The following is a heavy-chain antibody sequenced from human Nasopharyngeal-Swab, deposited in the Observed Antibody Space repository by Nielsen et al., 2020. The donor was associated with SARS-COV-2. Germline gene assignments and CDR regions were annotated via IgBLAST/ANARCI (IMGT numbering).Heavy chain of an antibody. CDR2: ISYDGSNK. Sequence: GESLKISCAASGFTFSRYTMHWVRQAPGKGLEWVAVISYDGSNKYYADSVKGRFTISRDISKNTLYLQVNSLRAEDTAVFYCASTPLDSSGYYYAFHYWGRGTRVTVSS. CDR1: GFTFSRYT. V-gene: IGHV3-30-3*01. CDR3: ASTPLDSSGYYYAFHY. D-gene: IGHD3-22*01. J-gene: IGHJ4*02.